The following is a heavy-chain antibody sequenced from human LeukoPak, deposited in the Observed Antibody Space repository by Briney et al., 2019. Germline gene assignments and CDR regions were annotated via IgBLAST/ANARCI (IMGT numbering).Heavy chain of an antibody. CDR1: GFTFSSYW. J-gene: IGHJ6*02. V-gene: IGHV3-74*01. D-gene: IGHD3-10*01. CDR2: INSDGSST. CDR3: ARDGDITMFRGVIITASYYYGMDV. Sequence: GGSLRLSCAASGFTFSSYWMHCVRQAPGKGLVWVSRINSDGSSTSYADSVKGRFTISRDNAKNTLYLQMNSLRAEDTAVYYCARDGDITMFRGVIITASYYYGMDVWGQGTTVTVSS.